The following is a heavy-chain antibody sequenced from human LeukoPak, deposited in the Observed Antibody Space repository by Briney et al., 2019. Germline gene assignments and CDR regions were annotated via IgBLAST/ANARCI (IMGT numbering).Heavy chain of an antibody. CDR1: GFTFSSYA. J-gene: IGHJ4*02. CDR3: AKVDYGGYVDY. CDR2: ISYDGSNK. D-gene: IGHD4-23*01. V-gene: IGHV3-30-3*01. Sequence: GGSLRLSCAASGFTFSSYAMHWVRQAPGKGLEWVAVISYDGSNKYYADSVKGRFTISRDNSKNTLYLQMNSLRAEDTAVYYCAKVDYGGYVDYWGQGILVTVSS.